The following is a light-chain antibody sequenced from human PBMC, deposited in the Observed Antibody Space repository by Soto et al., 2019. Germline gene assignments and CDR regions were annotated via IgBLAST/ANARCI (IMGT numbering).Light chain of an antibody. J-gene: IGKJ2*01. CDR1: QSVNNNY. CDR3: QQYGSSQYT. CDR2: GAS. V-gene: IGKV3-20*01. Sequence: EIVLTQSPGTLSLSPGERATLSCRASQSVNNNYLAWYQQKPGQAPRLLIYGASSRATGIPDRFSGSGSGTDXTLTISXXEPEXFAVYYCQQYGSSQYTFGQGTKLEIK.